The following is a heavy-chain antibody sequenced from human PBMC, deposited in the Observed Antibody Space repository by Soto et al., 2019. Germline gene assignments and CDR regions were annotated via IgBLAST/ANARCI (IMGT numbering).Heavy chain of an antibody. D-gene: IGHD2-21*02. CDR1: GFTFSSYE. J-gene: IGHJ4*02. CDR3: ARDTSGAYCGGDCYIVFDY. Sequence: GGSLRLSCAASGFTFSSYEMNWVRQAPGKGLEWVSYISSSGSTIYYADYVKGRFTISRDNAKNSLYLQMNSLRAEDTAVDDCARDTSGAYCGGDCYIVFDYWGQGTLVTVSS. V-gene: IGHV3-48*03. CDR2: ISSSGSTI.